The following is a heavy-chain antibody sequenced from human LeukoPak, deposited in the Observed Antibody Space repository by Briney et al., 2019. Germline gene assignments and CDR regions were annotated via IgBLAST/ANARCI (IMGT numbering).Heavy chain of an antibody. CDR2: IYSDDTT. Sequence: GSLRLSCAVSGFTVSGNYMSWIRQGPGKGLEWVSLIYSDDTTLYADSVKGRFTISRDISKNTLYLQMSSLRAEDTAVYYCARRAGGYSHPYDYWGQGVLVTVSS. V-gene: IGHV3-53*01. CDR3: ARRAGGYSHPYDY. D-gene: IGHD4-23*01. CDR1: GFTVSGNY. J-gene: IGHJ4*02.